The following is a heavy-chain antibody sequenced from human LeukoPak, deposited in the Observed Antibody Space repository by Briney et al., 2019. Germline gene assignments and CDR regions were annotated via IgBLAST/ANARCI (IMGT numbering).Heavy chain of an antibody. Sequence: GASVKVSCKASGGTFSSYAISWVRQAPGQGLEWMGWINPNSGGTNSAQKFQGRVTMTRDTSISTAYMELSRLTSDDTAVYYCARGDYDRSGYSSSWFDPWGQGTLVTVSS. CDR1: GGTFSSYA. J-gene: IGHJ5*02. CDR2: INPNSGGT. V-gene: IGHV1-2*02. CDR3: ARGDYDRSGYSSSWFDP. D-gene: IGHD3-22*01.